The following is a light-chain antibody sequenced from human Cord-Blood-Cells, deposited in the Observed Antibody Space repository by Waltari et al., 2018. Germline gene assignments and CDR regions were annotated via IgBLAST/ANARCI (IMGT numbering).Light chain of an antibody. CDR2: AAS. J-gene: IGKJ4*01. CDR3: LQHNSYGLT. V-gene: IGKV1-17*01. CDR1: QGISND. Sequence: DIQLNQSPSSLSASVGDIVTITCRASQGISNDLGWYQQKPGKAPKRLIYAASSLQSGVPSSVNGSGSGPEFTLTFSSLQPEDFATYYCLQHNSYGLTCGGGTKVEIK.